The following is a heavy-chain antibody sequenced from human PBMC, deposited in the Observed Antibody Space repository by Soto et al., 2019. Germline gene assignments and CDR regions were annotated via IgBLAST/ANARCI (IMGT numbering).Heavy chain of an antibody. CDR3: ARSYYDFWSGYYDGMDV. J-gene: IGHJ6*02. D-gene: IGHD3-3*01. V-gene: IGHV1-2*04. CDR1: GYTFTGYY. Sequence: ASVKVSCKASGYTFTGYYMHWVRQAPGQGLEWMGWINPNSGGTNYAQKFQGWVTMTRDTSISTAYMELSRLRSDDTAVYYCARSYYDFWSGYYDGMDVWGQGTTVTSP. CDR2: INPNSGGT.